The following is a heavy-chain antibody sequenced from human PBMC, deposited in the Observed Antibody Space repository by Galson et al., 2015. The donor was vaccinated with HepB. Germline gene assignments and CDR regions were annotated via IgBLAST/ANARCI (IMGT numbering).Heavy chain of an antibody. CDR2: IIPIFGIT. CDR3: ATDIVGATSAFDL. Sequence: SVKVSCKASGGTFSSYAINWVRQAPGQGLEWMGGIIPIFGITNYAQKFQGRVTITADKSTSTAHMELSSLRSEDTAVYYCATDIVGATSAFDLWGRGTLVTVSS. D-gene: IGHD1-26*01. CDR1: GGTFSSYA. V-gene: IGHV1-69*10. J-gene: IGHJ2*01.